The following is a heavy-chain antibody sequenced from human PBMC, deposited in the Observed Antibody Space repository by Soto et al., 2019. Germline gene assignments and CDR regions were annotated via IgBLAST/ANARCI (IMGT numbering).Heavy chain of an antibody. Sequence: PGWSLRLSCASSVFTFISYGMHWVRQAPGKGLEWVAVIPYDGSNKYYADSVKGRFTISRDNSKNTLYLQMNSLRAEDTAVYYCAKDSSAVVVITTGGDYYYGMDVWGQGTTVTVSS. V-gene: IGHV3-30*18. J-gene: IGHJ6*02. CDR1: VFTFISYG. CDR3: AKDSSAVVVITTGGDYYYGMDV. CDR2: IPYDGSNK. D-gene: IGHD3-22*01.